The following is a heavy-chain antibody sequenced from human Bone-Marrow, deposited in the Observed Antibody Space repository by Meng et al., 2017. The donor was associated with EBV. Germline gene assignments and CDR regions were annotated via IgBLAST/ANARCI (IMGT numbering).Heavy chain of an antibody. CDR1: GGSFSGYY. J-gene: IGHJ5*02. D-gene: IGHD6-6*01. Sequence: QVQLQQWGAGLLKSSESLSLTCAVYGGSFSGYYWSWIRQPPGKGLEWIGEINHSGSTNYNPCLKSRVTISVDTSKNQFSLKLSSVTAADTAVYYCAREVYNWFDPWGHGNLVTVSS. CDR3: AREVYNWFDP. V-gene: IGHV4-34*01. CDR2: INHSGST.